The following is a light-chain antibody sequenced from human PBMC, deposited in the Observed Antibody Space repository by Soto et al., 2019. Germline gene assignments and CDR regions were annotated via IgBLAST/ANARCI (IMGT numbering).Light chain of an antibody. Sequence: EIVLTQSPSTLSLSPGERATLSCRASQSVSSNLAWYQQKPGQAPRLLISGAATRATGIPARFSGSGSGTEFTLALRSLQFEDFPVYSCQQGITFGQGTRLDIK. CDR1: QSVSSN. J-gene: IGKJ5*01. CDR2: GAA. V-gene: IGKV3-15*01. CDR3: QQGIT.